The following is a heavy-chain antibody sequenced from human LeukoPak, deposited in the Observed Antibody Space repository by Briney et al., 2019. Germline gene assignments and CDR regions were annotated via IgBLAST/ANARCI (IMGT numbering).Heavy chain of an antibody. CDR3: AGSRSYYFDY. CDR2: IYYSGST. CDR1: GGSFSVYY. V-gene: IGHV4-34*09. J-gene: IGHJ4*02. Sequence: SETLSLTCAVYGGSFSVYYWTWIRQPPGKGLEWIGYIYYSGSTYYNPSLKSRVTISVDTSKNQFSLKLSSVTAADTAVYYCAGSRSYYFDYWGQGTLVTVSS.